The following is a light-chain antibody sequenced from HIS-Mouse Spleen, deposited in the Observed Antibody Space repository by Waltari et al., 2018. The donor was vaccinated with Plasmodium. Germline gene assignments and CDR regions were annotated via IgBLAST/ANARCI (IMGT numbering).Light chain of an antibody. CDR2: EDS. V-gene: IGLV3-10*01. CDR3: YSTDSSGNHRV. J-gene: IGLJ3*02. CDR1: ALPTKY. Sequence: SYELTQPPSVSVSPGQTARIPCSGDALPTKYAYWYQQKSGPAPVLVIYEDSKRPSGIPERFSGSSSGTMATLTISGAQVEDEADYYCYSTDSSGNHRVFGGGTKLTVL.